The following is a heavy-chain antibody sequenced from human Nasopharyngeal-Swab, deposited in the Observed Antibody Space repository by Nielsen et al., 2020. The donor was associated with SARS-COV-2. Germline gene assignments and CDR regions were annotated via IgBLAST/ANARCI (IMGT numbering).Heavy chain of an antibody. CDR2: ISAYNGNT. CDR3: AGARGAARPVLFDY. D-gene: IGHD6-6*01. J-gene: IGHJ4*02. CDR1: GYTFTSYG. Sequence: ASVKVSCKASGYTFTSYGISWVRQAPGQGLEWMGWISAYNGNTNYAQKLQGRVTMTTDTSTSTAYMELRSLRSDDTAVYYCAGARGAARPVLFDYWGQGTLVTVSS. V-gene: IGHV1-18*01.